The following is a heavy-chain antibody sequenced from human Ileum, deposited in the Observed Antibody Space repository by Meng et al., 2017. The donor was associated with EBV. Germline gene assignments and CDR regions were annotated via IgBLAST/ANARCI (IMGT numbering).Heavy chain of an antibody. D-gene: IGHD2-2*01. V-gene: IGHV7-4-1*02. J-gene: IGHJ4*02. CDR1: GYXXTSYA. CDR3: ARETLGYCSSTSCYIGPPDY. Sequence: QVQRVQSGSELXXXXXSXKVXXXASGYXXTSYAMNWGRQAPGQGLEWMGWINTNPGNPTYAQGFTGRFVFSLDTSVSTAYLQISSLKAEDTAVYYCARETLGYCSSTSCYIGPPDYWGQGTLVTVSS. CDR2: INTNPGNP.